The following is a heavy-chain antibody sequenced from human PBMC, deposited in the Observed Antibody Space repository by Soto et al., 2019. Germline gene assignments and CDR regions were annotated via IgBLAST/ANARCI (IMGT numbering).Heavy chain of an antibody. CDR3: AKERYRQIWSPEPRDY. CDR1: GFTFSSYA. CDR2: ISGSGGST. V-gene: IGHV3-23*01. Sequence: GGSLRLSCAASGFTFSSYAMSWVRQAPGKGLEWVSAISGSGGSTYYADSVKGRFTISRDNSKNTLYLQMNSLRAEDTAVYYCAKERYRQIWSPEPRDYWGQGTLVTVSS. J-gene: IGHJ4*02. D-gene: IGHD5-18*01.